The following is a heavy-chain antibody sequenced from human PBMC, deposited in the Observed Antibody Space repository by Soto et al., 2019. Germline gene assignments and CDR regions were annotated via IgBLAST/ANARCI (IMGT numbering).Heavy chain of an antibody. CDR2: IIPIFGTA. CDR1: GGTFSSYA. D-gene: IGHD6-6*01. J-gene: IGHJ6*02. CDR3: ARSSPYSSSSGYYYGMDV. Sequence: ASVKVSCKASGGTFSSYAISWVRQAPGQGLEWMGGIIPIFGTANYAQKFQGRVTITADKSTSTAYMELSSLRSEDTAVYYCARSSPYSSSSGYYYGMDVWGQGTTVTVSS. V-gene: IGHV1-69*06.